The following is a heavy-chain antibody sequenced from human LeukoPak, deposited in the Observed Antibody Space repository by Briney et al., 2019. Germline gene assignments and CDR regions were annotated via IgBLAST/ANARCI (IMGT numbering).Heavy chain of an antibody. CDR2: ICSSSSYI. Sequence: GGSLRLSCAASGFTFSSYSVNWVRQAPGKGLEWVSSICSSSSYIYYADSVKGRFTISRDNAKNSLYLQMNSLRAEDTAVYYCAHNYDILTAQFDYWGQGTLVTVSS. D-gene: IGHD3-9*01. CDR3: AHNYDILTAQFDY. J-gene: IGHJ4*02. V-gene: IGHV3-21*01. CDR1: GFTFSSYS.